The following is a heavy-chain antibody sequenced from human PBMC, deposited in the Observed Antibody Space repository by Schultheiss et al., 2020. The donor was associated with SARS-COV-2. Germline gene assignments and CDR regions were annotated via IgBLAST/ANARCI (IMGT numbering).Heavy chain of an antibody. J-gene: IGHJ6*02. CDR2: VIPMLSST. D-gene: IGHD6-19*01. CDR3: ARGQWLVRNGMDV. Sequence: SVKVSCKASGVSFTSYAVNWVRQAPGLGLEWMGGVIPMLSSTKYAHKFQGRVTITADKSTNTVYMELSSLMSEDTAVYYCARGQWLVRNGMDVWGQGTTVTVSS. CDR1: GVSFTSYA. V-gene: IGHV1-69*06.